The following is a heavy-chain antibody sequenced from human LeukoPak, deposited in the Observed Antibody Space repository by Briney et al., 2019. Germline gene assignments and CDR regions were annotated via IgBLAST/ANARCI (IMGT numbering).Heavy chain of an antibody. CDR1: GFTFSSYG. Sequence: GGSLRLSCSASGFTFSSYGMHCVRQAPGKGLEWVAVISYDGSNKYYADSVKGRFTISRDNSKNTLYLQMNSLRAEDTAVYYCAKGGISSGWYFDYWGQGPLVTVSS. CDR3: AKGGISSGWYFDY. D-gene: IGHD6-19*01. V-gene: IGHV3-30*18. J-gene: IGHJ4*02. CDR2: ISYDGSNK.